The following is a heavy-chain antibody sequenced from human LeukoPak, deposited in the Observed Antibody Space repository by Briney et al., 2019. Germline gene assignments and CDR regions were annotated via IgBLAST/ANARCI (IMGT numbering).Heavy chain of an antibody. CDR3: ARTARHLDY. V-gene: IGHV3-11*04. CDR2: ISGSGTDI. J-gene: IGHJ4*02. Sequence: PGGSLRLSCAASGFTVSSNYMSWIRQAPGKGLECLSYISGSGTDINYADSVRGRFTISRDNAKNLLYLQMNDLRLEDTAVYYCARTARHLDYWGQGTLVTVSS. CDR1: GFTVSSNY. D-gene: IGHD5-18*01.